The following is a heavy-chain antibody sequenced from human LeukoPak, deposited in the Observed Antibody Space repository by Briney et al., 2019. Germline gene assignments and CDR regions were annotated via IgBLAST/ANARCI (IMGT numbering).Heavy chain of an antibody. J-gene: IGHJ4*02. CDR1: GDSISSGGYY. V-gene: IGHV4-31*03. D-gene: IGHD6-6*01. CDR2: IYYSGST. Sequence: SETLSLTCTVSGDSISSGGYYWRWIRQHPGKGLEWIGYIYYSGSTYYNPSLKSRVTISVDTSKNQFSLKLSSVTAADTAVYYCAREVPPNSSYDYWGQGTLVTVSS. CDR3: AREVPPNSSYDY.